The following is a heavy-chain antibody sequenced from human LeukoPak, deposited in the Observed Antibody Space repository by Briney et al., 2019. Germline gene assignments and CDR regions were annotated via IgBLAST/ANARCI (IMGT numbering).Heavy chain of an antibody. CDR3: ASVAYGLIAVETYFDY. Sequence: PGGSLRLSCAASGFTFRNYWMPWVRQAPGKGLVWVSRIKGDGTHTVYADSVKGRFTISRDNAKNSLYLQMNSLRAEDTAVYYCASVAYGLIAVETYFDYWGQGTLVTVSS. V-gene: IGHV3-74*01. J-gene: IGHJ4*02. D-gene: IGHD6-19*01. CDR2: IKGDGTHT. CDR1: GFTFRNYW.